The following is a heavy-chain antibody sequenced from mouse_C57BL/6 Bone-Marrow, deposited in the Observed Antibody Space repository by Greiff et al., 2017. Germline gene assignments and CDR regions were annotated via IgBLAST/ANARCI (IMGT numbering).Heavy chain of an antibody. CDR1: GYTFTNYW. V-gene: IGHV1-63*01. CDR3: ARYDYYGSSYFDY. D-gene: IGHD1-1*01. J-gene: IGHJ2*01. Sequence: QVQLQQSGAELVRPGTSVKMSCKASGYTFTNYWIGWAKQRPGHGLEWIGDIYPGGGYTNYNEKFKGKATLTADKSSSTAYMQFSSLTSEDSAIYYCARYDYYGSSYFDYWGQGTTLTVSS. CDR2: IYPGGGYT.